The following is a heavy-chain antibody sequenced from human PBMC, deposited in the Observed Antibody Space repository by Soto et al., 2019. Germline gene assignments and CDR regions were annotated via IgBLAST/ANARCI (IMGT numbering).Heavy chain of an antibody. D-gene: IGHD3-16*02. V-gene: IGHV3-30*18. Sequence: PGGSLRLSCAASGFTFSSYAMHWVRQAPGKGLEWVAVMSYDGSDKYYADSVKGRFTISRDNSKNTLNLQMNSLRADDTAVYYCAKALGELSPESYDYWGQGTLVTVS. CDR2: MSYDGSDK. CDR3: AKALGELSPESYDY. J-gene: IGHJ4*02. CDR1: GFTFSSYA.